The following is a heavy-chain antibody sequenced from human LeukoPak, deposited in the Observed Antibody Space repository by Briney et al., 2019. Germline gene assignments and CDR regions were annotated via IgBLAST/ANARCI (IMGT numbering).Heavy chain of an antibody. V-gene: IGHV4-4*07. J-gene: IGHJ3*02. D-gene: IGHD3-22*01. CDR2: IYTSGST. CDR3: ARSTYYYDSSAYGGAFDI. CDR1: GGSISSYY. Sequence: PSETLSLTCTVSGGSISSYYWSWIWQPAGKGLEWIGHIYTSGSTNYNPSLKSRVTLSVDTSKNQFSLKLSSVTAADTAVYYCARSTYYYDSSAYGGAFDIWGQGTMVTVSS.